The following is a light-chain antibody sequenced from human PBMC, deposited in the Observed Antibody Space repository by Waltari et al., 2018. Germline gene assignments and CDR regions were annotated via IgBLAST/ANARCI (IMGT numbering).Light chain of an antibody. CDR2: EVT. Sequence: QSALTQPASVSGSPGQSITISCTGTSSDVGSYNFVSLYQQYPGKAPKLMIYEVTKRPSGVSNRFSGSKSGNTASLTISGLQAEDEADYYCCSYAGSSTFVVFGGGTKLTVL. J-gene: IGLJ3*02. V-gene: IGLV2-23*02. CDR1: SSDVGSYNF. CDR3: CSYAGSSTFVV.